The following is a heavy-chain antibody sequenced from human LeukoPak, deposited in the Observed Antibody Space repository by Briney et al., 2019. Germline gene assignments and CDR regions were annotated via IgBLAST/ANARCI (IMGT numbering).Heavy chain of an antibody. J-gene: IGHJ4*02. Sequence: QAGGSLRLSCAASGFSLTTYVTHWLRQAPGKGLEWVAVIWCDGSRKFYGDSVKSRFTVSRDTSENTMYLQMNTLRVDDTAVYYCARDGGSGIDYWGQGTLVTVSS. V-gene: IGHV3-33*01. CDR1: GFSLTTYV. CDR2: IWCDGSRK. D-gene: IGHD3-10*01. CDR3: ARDGGSGIDY.